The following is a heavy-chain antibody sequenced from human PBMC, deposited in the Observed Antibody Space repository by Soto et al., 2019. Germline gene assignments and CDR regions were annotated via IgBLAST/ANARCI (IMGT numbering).Heavy chain of an antibody. CDR2: ISGSSQTI. CDR3: ARTLSWRRGPFDS. J-gene: IGHJ4*02. D-gene: IGHD2-15*01. V-gene: IGHV3-48*02. CDR1: GFIFNTYS. Sequence: EVQLVESGGGLIQPGGSLRLSCAASGFIFNTYSMNWVRQAPGKGLEWVSYISGSSQTIFYADSVRGRFTISGDNANNSTYLQMVSLRDEDTAVYYCARTLSWRRGPFDSWGQGTLVTVSS.